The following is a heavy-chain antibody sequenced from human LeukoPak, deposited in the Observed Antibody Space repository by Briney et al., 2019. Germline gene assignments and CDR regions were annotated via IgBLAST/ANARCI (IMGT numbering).Heavy chain of an antibody. CDR1: GFIFSSYG. D-gene: IGHD1-26*01. J-gene: IGHJ4*02. CDR3: ARWVGAVGFDY. Sequence: PGGSLRLSCAASGFIFSSYGMHWVRQAPGKGLEWVAVIWYDGSNKYYADSVKGRFCISRDNSKNTLYLQMNSLRAEDTAVYYWARWVGAVGFDYWGQGTLVTVSS. CDR2: IWYDGSNK. V-gene: IGHV3-33*01.